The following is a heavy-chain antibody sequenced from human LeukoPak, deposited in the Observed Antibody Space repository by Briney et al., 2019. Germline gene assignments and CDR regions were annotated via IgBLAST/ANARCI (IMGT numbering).Heavy chain of an antibody. CDR3: ATSYDAKVAPFDL. CDR2: IHMTGMT. D-gene: IGHD2-8*01. V-gene: IGHV4-4*09. Sequence: PSETLSLTCTVSGVSFSSLQWSCIRQSPVKGLEWIGNIHMTGMTDYNPSLKRRVTMSLDTSTSQFSLLLTSVRAADTAIYFCATSYDAKVAPFDLLGQGILVTVSS. J-gene: IGHJ4*02. CDR1: GVSFSSLQ.